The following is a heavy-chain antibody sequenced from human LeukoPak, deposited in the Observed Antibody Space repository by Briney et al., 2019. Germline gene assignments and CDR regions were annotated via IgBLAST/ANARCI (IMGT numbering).Heavy chain of an antibody. CDR1: GYTFTGYY. D-gene: IGHD2-2*01. Sequence: GAPVKPSCKASGYTFTGYYMHWVRQSPGQGLEWMGWINPNSGGTNYAQKFQGRVTMTRDTSISTAYMELSRLRSDDTAVYYCARVAEDCSSTSSYAGVDCWVHRILVSVSS. CDR3: ARVAEDCSSTSSYAGVDC. CDR2: INPNSGGT. V-gene: IGHV1-2*02. J-gene: IGHJ5*01.